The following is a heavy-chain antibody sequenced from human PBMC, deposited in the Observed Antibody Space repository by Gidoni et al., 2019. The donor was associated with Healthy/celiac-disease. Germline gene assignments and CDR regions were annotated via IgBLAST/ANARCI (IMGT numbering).Heavy chain of an antibody. Sequence: QVQRVQSGAEVKKPGSSVKVSCKAAGGTFSSYAISWVRQAPGQGLEWMGGIIPIFGTANYAPKFQGSVTITADESTSTAYMELSSLRSEDTALYYCARDLAARPPYNWFDPWGQGTLVTVSS. D-gene: IGHD6-6*01. CDR3: ARDLAARPPYNWFDP. CDR2: IIPIFGTA. J-gene: IGHJ5*02. V-gene: IGHV1-69*01. CDR1: GGTFSSYA.